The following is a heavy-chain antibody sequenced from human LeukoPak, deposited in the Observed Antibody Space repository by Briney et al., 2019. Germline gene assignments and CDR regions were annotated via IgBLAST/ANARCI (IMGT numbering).Heavy chain of an antibody. CDR3: ASVFGVVSILSDAFDI. CDR1: GGTFSSYA. Sequence: SVKVSCKASGGTFSSYAISWVRQAPGRGLEWMGGIIPIFGTADYAQKFQGRVTITADESTSTAYMELSSLRSEDTAVYYCASVFGVVSILSDAFDIWGQGTMVTVSS. J-gene: IGHJ3*02. CDR2: IIPIFGTA. V-gene: IGHV1-69*01. D-gene: IGHD3-3*01.